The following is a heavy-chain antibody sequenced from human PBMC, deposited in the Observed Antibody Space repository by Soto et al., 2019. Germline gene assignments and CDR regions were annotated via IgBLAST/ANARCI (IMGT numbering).Heavy chain of an antibody. Sequence: PGGSLRLSCAASGFTFSSYGMHWVRQAPGKGLEWVAVISYDGSNKYYADSVKGRFTISRDNSKNTLYLQMNSLRAEDTAVYYCAKDGPYSSSSDFDYWGQGTLVTVSS. CDR3: AKDGPYSSSSDFDY. J-gene: IGHJ4*02. CDR1: GFTFSSYG. CDR2: ISYDGSNK. V-gene: IGHV3-30*18. D-gene: IGHD6-6*01.